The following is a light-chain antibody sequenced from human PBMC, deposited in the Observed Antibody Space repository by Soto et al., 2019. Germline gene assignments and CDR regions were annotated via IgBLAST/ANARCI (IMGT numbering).Light chain of an antibody. CDR3: QNCGSSMYT. CDR1: QSVSSTY. CDR2: GAS. V-gene: IGKV3-20*01. Sequence: EIVLTQSPGTLSLSPGERATLSCRASQSVSSTYLAWYQHKPGQAPRLLIYGASNRATGIPDRFSGSGSGTDFTLTISRLEPEDFAVDYCQNCGSSMYTFGQGTKVEIK. J-gene: IGKJ2*01.